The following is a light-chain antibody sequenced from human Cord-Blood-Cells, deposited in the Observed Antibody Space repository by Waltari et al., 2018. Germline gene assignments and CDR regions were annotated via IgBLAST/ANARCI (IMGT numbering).Light chain of an antibody. CDR3: CSYAGSSTWV. CDR1: SSDVGSYNL. CDR2: EGS. V-gene: IGLV2-23*01. J-gene: IGLJ3*02. Sequence: QSALTQPASVSGSPGPSITISCTGTSSDVGSYNLVSWYQQHPRKAPKPMIYEGSKRPSGVSNRFSGSKSGNTASLTVSGLEGEDEADYYCCSYAGSSTWVFGGGTKLTVL.